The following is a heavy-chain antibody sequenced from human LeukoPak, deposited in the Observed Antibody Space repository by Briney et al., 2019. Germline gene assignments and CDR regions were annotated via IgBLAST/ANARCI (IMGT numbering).Heavy chain of an antibody. J-gene: IGHJ4*02. D-gene: IGHD3-22*01. V-gene: IGHV1-2*02. CDR1: GYTFTSYD. CDR2: INPNSGGT. CDR3: ARAEVIVVAYGGFDY. Sequence: KPGASVTVSCKASGYTFTSYDINWVRQATGQGLGWMGWINPNSGGTNYAQKFQGRVTMTRDTSISTAYMELSRLRSDDTAVYYCARAEVIVVAYGGFDYWGQGTLVTVSS.